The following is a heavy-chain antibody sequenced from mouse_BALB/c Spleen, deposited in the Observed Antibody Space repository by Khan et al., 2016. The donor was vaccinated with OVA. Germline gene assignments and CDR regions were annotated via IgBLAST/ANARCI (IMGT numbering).Heavy chain of an antibody. CDR1: GYSFTGYF. V-gene: IGHV1-20*02. CDR2: INPHIGET. CDR3: ARSYGSDFDY. Sequence: VQLKESGPELVKPGPSVKISCKASGYSFTGYFIHWVMQSHGKSLEWIGRINPHIGETFYNQKFRGKATLTVDESSSTAHMELRSLASEDYAVDFCARSYGSDFDYWGQGTTLTVSS. D-gene: IGHD1-1*01. J-gene: IGHJ2*01.